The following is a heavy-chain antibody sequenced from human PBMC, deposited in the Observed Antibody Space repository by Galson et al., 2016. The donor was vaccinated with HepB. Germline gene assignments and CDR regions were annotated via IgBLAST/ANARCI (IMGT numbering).Heavy chain of an antibody. CDR3: AKSFVKKDFWSYYLADAFDI. D-gene: IGHD3-3*01. Sequence: SLRLSCSASGFTFTSYALRWVRQAPGRGLEWVSTLNGSGRKTYYADSVKGRFTISRDNSKNTLILQMNSLRVEDTAVYYCAKSFVKKDFWSYYLADAFDIRGQGTTVTVST. CDR1: GFTFTSYA. J-gene: IGHJ3*02. CDR2: LNGSGRKT. V-gene: IGHV3-23*01.